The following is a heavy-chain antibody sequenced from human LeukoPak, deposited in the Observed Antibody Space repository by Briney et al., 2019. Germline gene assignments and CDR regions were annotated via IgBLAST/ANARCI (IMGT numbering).Heavy chain of an antibody. J-gene: IGHJ3*02. CDR2: ISWDGGST. CDR1: GFTFDDYA. CDR3: ARDRPANPYYYDSSGYLMPAFDI. V-gene: IGHV3-43D*03. D-gene: IGHD3-22*01. Sequence: GGSLRLSCAASGFTFDDYAMHWVRQAPGKGLEWVSLISWDGGSTYYADSVKGRFTISRDNSKNSLYLQMNSLRAEDTAVYYCARDRPANPYYYDSSGYLMPAFDIWGQGTMVTVSS.